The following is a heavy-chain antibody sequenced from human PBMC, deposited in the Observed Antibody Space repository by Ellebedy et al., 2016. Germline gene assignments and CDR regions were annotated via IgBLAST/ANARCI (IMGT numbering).Heavy chain of an antibody. Sequence: GGSLRLXCAASGFTFKTYAMSWVRQAPGKGLEWVSVIYSGGSTYYADSVKGRFTISRDNSKNTLYLQMNSLRAEDTAVYYRARDRGSYGLVFYSSYFDLWGRGTLVTVSS. V-gene: IGHV3-53*01. J-gene: IGHJ2*01. CDR2: IYSGGST. CDR1: GFTFKTYA. CDR3: ARDRGSYGLVFYSSYFDL. D-gene: IGHD1-26*01.